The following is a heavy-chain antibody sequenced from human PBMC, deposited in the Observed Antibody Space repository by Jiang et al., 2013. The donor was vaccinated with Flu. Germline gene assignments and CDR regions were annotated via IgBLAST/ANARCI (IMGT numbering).Heavy chain of an antibody. CDR3: ARGNWGGYGMDV. J-gene: IGHJ6*02. V-gene: IGHV4-30-4*08. CDR2: IYYSGST. D-gene: IGHD7-27*01. CDR1: GGSISSGDYY. Sequence: GLVKPSQTLSLTCTVSGGSISSGDYYWSWIRQPPGKGLEWIGYIYYSGSTYYNPSLKSRVTISVDTSKNQFSLKLSSVTAADTAVYYCARGNWGGYGMDVWGQGTTVTVSS.